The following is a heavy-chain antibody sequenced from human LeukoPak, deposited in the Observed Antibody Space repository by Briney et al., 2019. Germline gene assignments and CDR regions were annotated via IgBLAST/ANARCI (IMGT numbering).Heavy chain of an antibody. Sequence: GGSLRLSCAASGFTVSSNYMSWVRQAPGKGLEWVSVIYSGGSTYYADSVKGRFTISRDNSKNTLYLQMNSLRAEDTAVYYCARTDDSSGYYDYWGQGALVTVSS. J-gene: IGHJ4*02. D-gene: IGHD3-22*01. V-gene: IGHV3-53*01. CDR3: ARTDDSSGYYDY. CDR2: IYSGGST. CDR1: GFTVSSNY.